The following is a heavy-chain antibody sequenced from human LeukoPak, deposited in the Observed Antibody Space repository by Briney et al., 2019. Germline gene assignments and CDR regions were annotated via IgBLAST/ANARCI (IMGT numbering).Heavy chain of an antibody. CDR1: GGTFSSHA. D-gene: IGHD6-19*01. V-gene: IGHV1-58*02. Sequence: SVKVSCKASGGTFSSHAITWVRQAPGQGLEWIGWIVVGSGNTNYAQKFQERVTITRDMSTSKAYMELSSLRSEDTAVYYCAADPDSSGWYGGGDYWGQGTLVTVSS. CDR3: AADPDSSGWYGGGDY. J-gene: IGHJ4*02. CDR2: IVVGSGNT.